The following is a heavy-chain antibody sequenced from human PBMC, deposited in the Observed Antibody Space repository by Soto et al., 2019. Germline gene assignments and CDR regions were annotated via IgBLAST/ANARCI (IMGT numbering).Heavy chain of an antibody. D-gene: IGHD6-13*01. V-gene: IGHV1-18*01. CDR2: ISAYNGNT. CDR1: GYTFTSYG. CDR3: ARTDSRPQDFDY. J-gene: IGHJ4*02. Sequence: QVQLVQSGAEVKKPGASVKVSCKASGYTFTSYGITWVRQAPGQGLEWMGWISAYNGNTNYAQKLQGRVTMTTYTPPSTAYLELKSLRSDDTAVYYSARTDSRPQDFDYWRQGPLVTVSS.